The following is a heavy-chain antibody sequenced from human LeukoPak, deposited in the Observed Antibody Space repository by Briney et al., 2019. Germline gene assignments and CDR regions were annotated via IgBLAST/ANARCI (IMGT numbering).Heavy chain of an antibody. CDR2: ISSSSSYI. Sequence: GGSLRLSCAASGFTFSSYWMSWVRQAPGKGLEWVSSISSSSSYIYYADSVKGRFTISRDNAKNSLYLQMNSLRAEDTAVYYCARESSSGRVDYWGQGTLVTVSS. V-gene: IGHV3-21*01. J-gene: IGHJ4*02. CDR3: ARESSSGRVDY. D-gene: IGHD6-6*01. CDR1: GFTFSSYW.